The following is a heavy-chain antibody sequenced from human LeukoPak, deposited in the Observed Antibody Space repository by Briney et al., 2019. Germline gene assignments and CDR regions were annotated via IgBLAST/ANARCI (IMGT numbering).Heavy chain of an antibody. V-gene: IGHV3-23*01. Sequence: PGGSLRLSCAASGFTFSSYGMSWVRQAPGKGLEWVSAISGSGGSTYYADSVKGRFTISRDNSKNTLYLQMHNLRAEDTAVYYCARVTGRDYYYYYMDVWGKGATVTISS. CDR1: GFTFSSYG. D-gene: IGHD1-26*01. CDR2: ISGSGGST. CDR3: ARVTGRDYYYYYMDV. J-gene: IGHJ6*03.